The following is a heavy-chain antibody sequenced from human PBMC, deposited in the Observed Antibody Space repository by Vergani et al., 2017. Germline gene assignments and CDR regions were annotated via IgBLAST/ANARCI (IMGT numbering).Heavy chain of an antibody. CDR3: ARGGYDIVTGYRY. J-gene: IGHJ4*01. CDR1: GYTFSNYY. Sequence: QVQVVQSGAEVKKSGASVKVSCKTSGYTFSNYYMHWVRQAPGQGLEWMGINNPSGGHTNYAQKFQGRVTMTRDTSTSTFDTELSSRSSEDTAIYYCARGGYDIVTGYRYWGQGTLVTVSA. D-gene: IGHD3-9*01. V-gene: IGHV1-46*03. CDR2: NNPSGGHT.